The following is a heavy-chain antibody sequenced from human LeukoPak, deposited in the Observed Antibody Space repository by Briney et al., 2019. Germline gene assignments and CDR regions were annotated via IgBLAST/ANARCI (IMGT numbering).Heavy chain of an antibody. CDR3: ARTIAAASGWFDP. V-gene: IGHV1-69*13. CDR1: GYTFTSYA. Sequence: GASVKVSCKASGYTFTSYAISWVRQAPGQGLEWMGGIIPIFGTANYAQKFQGRVTITADESTSTAYMELSSLRSEDTAVYYCARTIAAASGWFDPWGQGTLVTVSS. J-gene: IGHJ5*02. D-gene: IGHD6-13*01. CDR2: IIPIFGTA.